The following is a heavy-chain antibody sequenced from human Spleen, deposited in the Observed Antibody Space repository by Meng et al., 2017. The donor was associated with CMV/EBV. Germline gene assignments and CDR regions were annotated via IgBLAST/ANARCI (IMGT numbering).Heavy chain of an antibody. CDR1: GYTFTGYY. J-gene: IGHJ3*02. D-gene: IGHD2-2*01. Sequence: ASVKVSCKASGYTFTGYYMHWVRQAPGQGLEGMGWINPNSGGTNYAQKCQGRVTMTRDTSISTAYMELSRLRSDDTAVYYCARVKGRGIIVVVDDAFDIWGQGTMVTVSS. CDR2: INPNSGGT. CDR3: ARVKGRGIIVVVDDAFDI. V-gene: IGHV1-2*02.